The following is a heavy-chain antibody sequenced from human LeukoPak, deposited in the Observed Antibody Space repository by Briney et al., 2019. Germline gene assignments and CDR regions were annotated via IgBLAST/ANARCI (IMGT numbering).Heavy chain of an antibody. Sequence: GGSLRLSCAASEFTFSSYWMHWVRQAPGKGLVWVSRINTDGSTTSYADSVKSRFTISRDNAKNTLYLQMNSLRAEDTAVYYCARVRSGSYNWFDPWGQGTLVTVSS. J-gene: IGHJ5*02. CDR1: EFTFSSYW. CDR2: INTDGSTT. CDR3: ARVRSGSYNWFDP. D-gene: IGHD1-26*01. V-gene: IGHV3-74*01.